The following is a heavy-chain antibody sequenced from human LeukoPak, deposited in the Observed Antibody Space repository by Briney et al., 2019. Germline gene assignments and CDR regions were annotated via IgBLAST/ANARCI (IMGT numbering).Heavy chain of an antibody. V-gene: IGHV3-23*01. CDR1: GFTFTNYW. D-gene: IGHD3-9*01. CDR3: AKSEKYYDILTGYWY. Sequence: PGGSLRLSCAVSGFTFTNYWMTWVRQAPGKGLEWVSAISGSGGSTYYADSVKGRFTISRDNSKNTLYLQMNSLRAEDTAVYYCAKSEKYYDILTGYWYWGQGTLVTVSS. CDR2: ISGSGGST. J-gene: IGHJ4*02.